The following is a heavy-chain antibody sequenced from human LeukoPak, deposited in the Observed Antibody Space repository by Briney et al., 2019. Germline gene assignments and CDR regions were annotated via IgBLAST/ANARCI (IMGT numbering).Heavy chain of an antibody. Sequence: GGSLRLSCAASGFTFSSYAMSWVRQAPGKGLEWVSAIGGSGGSTYYADSVKGRFTISRDNSKNTLYLQMNSLRAENTAVYYCASDIVGATPYFDYWGQGTLVTVSS. V-gene: IGHV3-23*01. CDR1: GFTFSSYA. J-gene: IGHJ4*02. CDR2: IGGSGGST. D-gene: IGHD1-26*01. CDR3: ASDIVGATPYFDY.